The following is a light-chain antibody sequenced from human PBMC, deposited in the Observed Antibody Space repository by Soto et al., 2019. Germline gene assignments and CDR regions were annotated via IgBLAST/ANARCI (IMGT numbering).Light chain of an antibody. CDR3: QQYGTSPRT. V-gene: IGKV3-20*01. Sequence: EIVLTQSPGTLSLSPGERATLSCRASQSVSSSHLAWYQQKPGQAPRLLIYAASRRATGFPDRFSGGGSGTDFILTISTLEPEDFAVYYCQQYGTSPRTFGQGTKVEIK. J-gene: IGKJ2*01. CDR1: QSVSSSH. CDR2: AAS.